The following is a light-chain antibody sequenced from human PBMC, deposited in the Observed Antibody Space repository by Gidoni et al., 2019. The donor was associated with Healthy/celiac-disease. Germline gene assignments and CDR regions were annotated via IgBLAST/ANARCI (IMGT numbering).Light chain of an antibody. CDR3: QQSYSTPLT. V-gene: IGKV1-39*01. Sequence: DSQRTQSPSSLSASVGDRVTITCRASQSISSYLNWYQQKPGKAPKLLIYAASSLQSGVPSRFSGSGSGTDFTLTISSLQPEDFATYYCQQSYSTPLTFGGGTKVEIK. J-gene: IGKJ4*01. CDR2: AAS. CDR1: QSISSY.